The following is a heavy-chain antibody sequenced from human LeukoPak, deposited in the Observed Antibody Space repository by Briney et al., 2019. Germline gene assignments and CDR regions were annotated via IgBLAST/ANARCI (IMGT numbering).Heavy chain of an antibody. CDR3: VGGDY. CDR2: INQDGSDK. Sequence: GGSLRLSCAASGLTFSIHWMNWVRQAPGKGLECVANINQDGSDKYYVDSVKGRFTISRDNTKNSLYLQMNSLRAEDTAVYYCVGGDYWGQGTLVTVST. CDR1: GLTFSIHW. J-gene: IGHJ4*02. V-gene: IGHV3-7*01.